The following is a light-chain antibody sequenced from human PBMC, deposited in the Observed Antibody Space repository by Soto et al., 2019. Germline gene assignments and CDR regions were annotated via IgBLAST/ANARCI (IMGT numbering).Light chain of an antibody. J-gene: IGLJ3*02. V-gene: IGLV2-23*01. CDR2: EDS. Sequence: QSVLTQPASVSGSPGQSITISCTGTSSDAGNYNFVSWYQQHAGKAPKVIIYEDSTRPSGVSNRISGSKSGNTASLTISGLQAEDAADYYCCSYAGSSTSWVFGGGTKLTVL. CDR3: CSYAGSSTSWV. CDR1: SSDAGNYNF.